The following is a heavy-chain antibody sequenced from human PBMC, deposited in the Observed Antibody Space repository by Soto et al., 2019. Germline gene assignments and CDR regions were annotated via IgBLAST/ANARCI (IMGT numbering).Heavy chain of an antibody. CDR1: GGSFHGYY. CDR3: AKGPQGGYYDSGTFYSRVP. D-gene: IGHD3-10*01. J-gene: IGHJ5*02. Sequence: SETLSLTCAVYGGSFHGYYWSWIRQPPGKGLEWIGEINHSGSANYNPTFKSRVSISVDTSKNQLSLQLSSVSAADTAVYYCAKGPQGGYYDSGTFYSRVPWGQGTLGTVSS. CDR2: INHSGSA. V-gene: IGHV4-34*01.